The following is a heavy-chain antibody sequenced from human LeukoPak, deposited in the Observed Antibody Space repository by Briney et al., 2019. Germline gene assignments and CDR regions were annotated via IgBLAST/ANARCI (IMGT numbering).Heavy chain of an antibody. D-gene: IGHD3-22*01. CDR2: ICHNGNT. CDR3: ASYKTYYDSSGNPFDY. CDR1: GYSISSAYS. Sequence: SETLSLTCTVFGYSISSAYSWGWIRQPPGKGLEWIGSICHNGNTYYNSSLKSRVTISVDTSENQFSLKLSSVTAADTAVYYCASYKTYYDSSGNPFDYWGQGTLVTVSS. V-gene: IGHV4-38-2*02. J-gene: IGHJ4*02.